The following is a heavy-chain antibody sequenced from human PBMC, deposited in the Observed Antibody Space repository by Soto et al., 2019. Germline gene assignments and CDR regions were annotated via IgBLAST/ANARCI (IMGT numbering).Heavy chain of an antibody. CDR1: GGSISSYY. CDR2: IYYSGST. J-gene: IGHJ4*02. V-gene: IGHV4-59*01. D-gene: IGHD1-26*01. CDR3: ARDRVGAIDY. Sequence: QVQLQESGPGLVKPSETLSLTCTVSGGSISSYYWSWIRQPPGKGLEWIGYIYYSGSTNYNPPLKSRVTISVDTSKNQSSLKLSSVTAADTAVYYCARDRVGAIDYWGQGTLVTVSS.